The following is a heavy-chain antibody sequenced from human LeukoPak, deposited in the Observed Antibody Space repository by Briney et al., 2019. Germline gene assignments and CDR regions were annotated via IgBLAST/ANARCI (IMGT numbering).Heavy chain of an antibody. CDR1: GGSISSYY. D-gene: IGHD3-10*01. Sequence: SETLSLTCTVSGGSISSYYWSWIRQPPGRGLEWIGYIYYSGSTNYNPSLKSRVTMSVDTSKNQFSLKLSSVTAADTAVYYCARPDYYGSGYMDVWGKGTTVTISS. V-gene: IGHV4-59*12. CDR2: IYYSGST. CDR3: ARPDYYGSGYMDV. J-gene: IGHJ6*03.